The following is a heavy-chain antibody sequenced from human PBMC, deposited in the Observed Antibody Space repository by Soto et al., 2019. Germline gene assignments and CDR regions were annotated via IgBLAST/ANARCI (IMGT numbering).Heavy chain of an antibody. D-gene: IGHD3-3*01. CDR3: ANGTGAFWSGYPLYFDY. J-gene: IGHJ4*02. Sequence: EVQLSESGGGLVQPGGSLRLPCAASGFPFSSFAMSWVRQAPGKGLEWVSAISGSGGSTYYADSVKGRFTISRDNSKNALDLQMNSLRAEDTAVYYCANGTGAFWSGYPLYFDYWGQGTLVTLSS. CDR1: GFPFSSFA. V-gene: IGHV3-23*01. CDR2: ISGSGGST.